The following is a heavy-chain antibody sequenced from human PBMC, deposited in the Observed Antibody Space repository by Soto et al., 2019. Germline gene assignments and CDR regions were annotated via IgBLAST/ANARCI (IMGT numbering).Heavy chain of an antibody. V-gene: IGHV4-4*07. CDR3: AKDQSGAADI. Sequence: QVQLQESGPGLVEPSETLSLTYTVSGASIRTYSWSWIRQSAGKGLEWIGHMYTNGRTNYIPSLNSRITMSVDTSTNQFSLNLKFVTAADTAVYFCAKDQSGAADIWGQGTMVTVS. CDR1: GASIRTYS. J-gene: IGHJ3*02. CDR2: MYTNGRT. D-gene: IGHD7-27*01.